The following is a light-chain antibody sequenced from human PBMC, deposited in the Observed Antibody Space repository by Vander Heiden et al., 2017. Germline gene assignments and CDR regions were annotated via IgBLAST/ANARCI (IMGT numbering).Light chain of an antibody. CDR1: QGISNW. Sequence: DIQMTQSPSTLSASVGDRVTITCRASQGISNWMAWYQQKPGKAPKLLIYKASSLETGVPSRFSGSGSGTEFTLTISCLQPDDFATYYCQPYNTYSGTFGQGTKVEIK. V-gene: IGKV1-5*03. CDR2: KAS. J-gene: IGKJ1*01. CDR3: QPYNTYSGT.